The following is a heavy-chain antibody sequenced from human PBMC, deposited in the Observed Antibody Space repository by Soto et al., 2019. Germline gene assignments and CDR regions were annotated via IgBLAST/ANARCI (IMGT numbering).Heavy chain of an antibody. CDR3: ARDYYDSSGYYGAIGY. D-gene: IGHD3-22*01. V-gene: IGHV3-48*02. CDR2: ISSSSSTI. CDR1: GFTFSSYS. Sequence: EVQLVESGGGLVQPGGSLRLSCAASGFTFSSYSMNWVRQAPGKGLEWVSYISSSSSTIYYADSVKGRFTISRDNAKNSLYLLMNSLRDEDTAVYYCARDYYDSSGYYGAIGYWGQGTLVTVSS. J-gene: IGHJ4*02.